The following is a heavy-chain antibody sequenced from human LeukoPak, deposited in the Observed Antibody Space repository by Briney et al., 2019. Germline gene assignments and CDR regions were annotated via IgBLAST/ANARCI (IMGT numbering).Heavy chain of an antibody. CDR3: ARAEWELQDY. CDR1: GYTFTSYY. V-gene: IGHV1-46*01. CDR2: INPFSGTT. D-gene: IGHD1-26*01. J-gene: IGHJ4*02. Sequence: ASVKVSCKASGYTFTSYYLHWVRQAPGQGLEWMGIINPFSGTTNYAQKFQGRVTMTRDTSTSTVYMELSSLRSDDTAVYYCARAEWELQDYWGQGTLVTVSS.